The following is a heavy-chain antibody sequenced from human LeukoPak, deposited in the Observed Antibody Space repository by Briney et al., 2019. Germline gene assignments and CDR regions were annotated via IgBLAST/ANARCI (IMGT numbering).Heavy chain of an antibody. CDR1: GGSFSGYY. Sequence: SETLSLTCAVYGGSFSGYYWSWIRQPPGKGLGWIGSIYHSGSTYYKPSLKSRVTISVDTSKNQCSLNLNSVTAADTAVYYCARNPNNYYYYMDVWGKGTTVTVSS. V-gene: IGHV4-34*01. J-gene: IGHJ6*03. CDR3: ARNPNNYYYYMDV. CDR2: IYHSGST.